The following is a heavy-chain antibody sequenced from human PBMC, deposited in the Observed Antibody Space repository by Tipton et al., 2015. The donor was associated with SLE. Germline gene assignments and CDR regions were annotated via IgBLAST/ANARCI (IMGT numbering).Heavy chain of an antibody. J-gene: IGHJ6*03. D-gene: IGHD6-19*01. V-gene: IGHV4-59*01. CDR1: GGSISSYY. CDR3: TRVNSSGWAYYYYYYMDV. Sequence: TLSLTCTVSGGSISSYYWSWIRQPPGKGLEWIGYIYYSGSTNYNPSVKSRVTISPDTSNNQVSLKLSSVTAADTAVYYCTRVNSSGWAYYYYYYMDVWGKGTTGSVSS. CDR2: IYYSGST.